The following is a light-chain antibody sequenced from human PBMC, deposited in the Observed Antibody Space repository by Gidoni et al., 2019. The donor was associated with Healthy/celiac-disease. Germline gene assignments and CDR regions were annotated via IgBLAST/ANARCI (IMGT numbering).Light chain of an antibody. CDR2: DAS. J-gene: IGKJ4*01. CDR3: QQRSKPPLT. CDR1: QSVSSY. V-gene: IGKV3-11*01. Sequence: IVLTQSPATLSLSPGERATLSCRASQSVSSYLAWYQQKPGQAPRLLIYDASNRATGIPARFSGSGSGTDFTLTISSLEPEDFAVYYCQQRSKPPLTFXGXTKVXIK.